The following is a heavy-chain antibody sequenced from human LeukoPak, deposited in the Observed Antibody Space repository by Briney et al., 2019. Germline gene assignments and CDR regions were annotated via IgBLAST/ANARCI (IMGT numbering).Heavy chain of an antibody. D-gene: IGHD6-13*01. V-gene: IGHV3-30*02. CDR1: GFTFSSYG. Sequence: PGGSLRLSCAASGFTFSSYGMHWVRQAPGKGLEWVAFIRYDGSNKYYADSVKGRFTISRDNSKNTLYLQMNSLRAEDTAVYYCAKDHRRREAAYYYYMDVWGKGTTVTVSS. J-gene: IGHJ6*03. CDR3: AKDHRRREAAYYYYMDV. CDR2: IRYDGSNK.